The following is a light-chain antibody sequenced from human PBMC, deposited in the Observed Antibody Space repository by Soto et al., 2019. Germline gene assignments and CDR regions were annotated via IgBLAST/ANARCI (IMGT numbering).Light chain of an antibody. V-gene: IGLV2-14*01. CDR3: NSYTSSSTRV. Sequence: QSALTQPASVSGSPEQSITISCTGTSGDVGGYNYVSWFQQHPGKAPKLIIYEVSNRPSGVSDRFSGSKSGSTASLTISGLQAEDEADYYCNSYTSSSTRVFGGGTKVTVL. J-gene: IGLJ2*01. CDR2: EVS. CDR1: SGDVGGYNY.